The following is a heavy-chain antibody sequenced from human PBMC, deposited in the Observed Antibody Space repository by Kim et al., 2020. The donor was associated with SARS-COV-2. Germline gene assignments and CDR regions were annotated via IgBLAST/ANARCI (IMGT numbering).Heavy chain of an antibody. CDR3: ARGWRYGGYDYY. CDR1: GYTFTSYD. CDR2: MNPNSGNT. D-gene: IGHD5-12*01. V-gene: IGHV1-8*01. Sequence: ASVKVSCKASGYTFTSYDINWVRQATGQGLEWMGWMNPNSGNTGYAQKFQGRVTMTRNTSISTAYMELSSLRSEDTAVYYCARGWRYGGYDYYWGQGTLVTVSS. J-gene: IGHJ4*02.